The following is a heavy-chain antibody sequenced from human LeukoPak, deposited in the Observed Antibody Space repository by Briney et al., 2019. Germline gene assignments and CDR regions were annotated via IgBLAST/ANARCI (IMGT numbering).Heavy chain of an antibody. CDR2: IIPIFGTA. Sequence: VASVKVFCKASGGTFSSYAISWVRQAPGQGLEWMGGIIPIFGTANYAQKFQGRVTITTDESTSTAYMELSSLRSEDTAVYYCARAGWLQPLDYWGQGTLVTVSS. D-gene: IGHD5-24*01. J-gene: IGHJ4*02. CDR3: ARAGWLQPLDY. V-gene: IGHV1-69*05. CDR1: GGTFSSYA.